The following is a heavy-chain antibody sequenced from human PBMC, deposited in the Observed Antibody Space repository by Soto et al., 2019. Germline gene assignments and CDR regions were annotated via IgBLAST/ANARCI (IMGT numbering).Heavy chain of an antibody. CDR1: DGSISGNF. J-gene: IGHJ4*02. CDR3: AREVWVAGLLYYFDF. D-gene: IGHD6-19*01. Sequence: SETLSLTCTVSDGSISGNFLTWIRQPAGKGLEWIGRISSNGNTDYNPSLKSRVTMSIDTSKNHFSLDLISVTATDTAIYYCAREVWVAGLLYYFDFWGQGTLVTVSS. V-gene: IGHV4-4*07. CDR2: ISSNGNT.